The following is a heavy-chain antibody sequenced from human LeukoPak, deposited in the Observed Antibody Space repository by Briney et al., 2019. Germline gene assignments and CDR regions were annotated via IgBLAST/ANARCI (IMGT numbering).Heavy chain of an antibody. V-gene: IGHV4-61*02. Sequence: SQTLSPTCTVSGGSISSGSYYWSWIRQPAGKGLEWIGRIYTSGSTNYNPSLKSRVTISVDTSKNQFSLKLSSVTAADTAVYYCAREPGDYYYDSSGYEGWFDPWGQGTLVTVSS. CDR1: GGSISSGSYY. CDR3: AREPGDYYYDSSGYEGWFDP. J-gene: IGHJ5*02. CDR2: IYTSGST. D-gene: IGHD3-22*01.